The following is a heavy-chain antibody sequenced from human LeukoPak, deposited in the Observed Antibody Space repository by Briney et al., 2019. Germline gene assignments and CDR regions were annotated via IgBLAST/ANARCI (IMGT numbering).Heavy chain of an antibody. V-gene: IGHV1-2*02. D-gene: IGHD3-22*01. CDR3: ARGKTYYYDSSGYYDRYYFDY. Sequence: ASVKVSCKASGYTFTGYYMHWVRQAPGQGLEWMGWINPNSGGTNYAQKFQGRVTMTRDTSISTAYMELSRLRSDDTAVYYCARGKTYYYDSSGYYDRYYFDYWGQGTLVTVSS. J-gene: IGHJ4*02. CDR1: GYTFTGYY. CDR2: INPNSGGT.